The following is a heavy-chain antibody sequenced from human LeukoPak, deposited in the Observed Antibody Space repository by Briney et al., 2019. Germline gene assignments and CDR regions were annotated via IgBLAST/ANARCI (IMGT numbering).Heavy chain of an antibody. Sequence: ASVKVSCKVSGYTLTELSMHWVRQAPGKGLEWMGGFDPEDGETIYAQKFQGRVTMTEDTSTDTAYMELSSLRSEDTAVYYCATGVVVPAPFDYWGQGALVTVSS. CDR2: FDPEDGET. V-gene: IGHV1-24*01. CDR3: ATGVVVPAPFDY. J-gene: IGHJ4*02. D-gene: IGHD2-2*01. CDR1: GYTLTELS.